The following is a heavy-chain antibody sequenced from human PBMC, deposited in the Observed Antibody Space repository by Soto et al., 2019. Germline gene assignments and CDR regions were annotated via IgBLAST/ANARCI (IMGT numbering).Heavy chain of an antibody. Sequence: KASETLSLTCTFSGVSVSRDYQWIWIRQPPGKGLEWIGHISYSGSPYYHPSLRSRLSISVDTSKNQFSLKVKSVTAAGTAVYYCARAWDFWGQGTLVTVSS. CDR1: GVSVSRDYQ. V-gene: IGHV4-30-4*01. CDR3: ARAWDF. CDR2: ISYSGSP. D-gene: IGHD1-26*01. J-gene: IGHJ1*01.